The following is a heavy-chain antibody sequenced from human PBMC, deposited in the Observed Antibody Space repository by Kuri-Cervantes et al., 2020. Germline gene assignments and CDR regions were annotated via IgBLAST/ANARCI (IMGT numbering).Heavy chain of an antibody. V-gene: IGHV4-34*01. CDR3: ARGEGGVVFDL. Sequence: GSLRLSCAVYGGSFSGYYWSWIRQPPGKGLEWIGEINHSGSTNYNPSLKSRVTISVDTSKNQFSLKLSSVTAADTAVYYCARGEGGVVFDLWGQGTLVTVSS. J-gene: IGHJ4*02. CDR1: GGSFSGYY. D-gene: IGHD3-16*01. CDR2: INHSGST.